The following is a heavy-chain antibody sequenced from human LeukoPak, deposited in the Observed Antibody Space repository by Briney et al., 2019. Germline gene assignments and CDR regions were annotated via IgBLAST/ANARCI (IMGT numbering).Heavy chain of an antibody. CDR1: GFTFSSYA. V-gene: IGHV3-23*01. CDR2: FSATDGSA. D-gene: IGHD6-19*01. J-gene: IGHJ4*02. Sequence: PGGSLRLSCAASGFTFSSYAMTWVRQAPGKGLEWVSAFSATDGSAQYAESVEGRFTISRDNSKNMVHLQMNSLTGEDTALYYCVRRGDASSGWGDHDFWGQGALVTVSS. CDR3: VRRGDASSGWGDHDF.